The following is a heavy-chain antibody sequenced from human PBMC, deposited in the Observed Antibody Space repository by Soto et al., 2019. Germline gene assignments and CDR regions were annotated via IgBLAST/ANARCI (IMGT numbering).Heavy chain of an antibody. CDR1: GFTFSSYA. CDR3: AKDVSATPSRTSL. J-gene: IGHJ4*02. CDR2: ISGSGGST. V-gene: IGHV3-23*01. D-gene: IGHD2-15*01. Sequence: LRLSCAASGFTFSSYAMSWVRQAPGKGLEWVSAISGSGGSTYYADSVKGRFTISRDNSKNTLYLQMNSLRAEDTAVYYCAKDVSATPSRTSLWGQGTLVTVSS.